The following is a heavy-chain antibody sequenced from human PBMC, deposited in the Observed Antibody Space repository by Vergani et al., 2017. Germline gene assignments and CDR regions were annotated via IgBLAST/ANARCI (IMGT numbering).Heavy chain of an antibody. J-gene: IGHJ5*02. Sequence: EVQLVESGGGLVKPGGSLRLSCAASGFTFSSYSMNWVRQAPGKGLEWVSYISSSSSYTNYADSVKGRFTISRDNAKNSLYLQMNSLRAEDTAVYYCARVYSYGSNWFDPWGQGTLVTVSS. CDR3: ARVYSYGSNWFDP. CDR1: GFTFSSYS. CDR2: ISSSSSYT. V-gene: IGHV3-21*01. D-gene: IGHD5-18*01.